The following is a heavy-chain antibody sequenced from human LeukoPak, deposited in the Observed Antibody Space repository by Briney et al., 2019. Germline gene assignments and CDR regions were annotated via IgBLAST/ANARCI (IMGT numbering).Heavy chain of an antibody. CDR3: ARDPSGTGTGFDI. V-gene: IGHV3-66*01. Sequence: GGFLRLSCAALGFTVSRTYVRWVRQAPGKCLEWVIVIYEGGDIYYGDAVRGRFAITRDNSNNTLYLQMNGLRGEDTAVYYCARDPSGTGTGFDIWGQGTMVTVSS. CDR2: IYEGGDI. CDR1: GFTVSRTY. D-gene: IGHD3/OR15-3a*01. J-gene: IGHJ3*02.